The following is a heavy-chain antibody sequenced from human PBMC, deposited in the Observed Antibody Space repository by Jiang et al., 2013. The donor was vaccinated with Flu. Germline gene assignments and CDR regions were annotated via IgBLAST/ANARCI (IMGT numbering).Heavy chain of an antibody. CDR3: ARDLTCSGGNCDGSGEY. CDR1: GYTFTGQY. D-gene: IGHD2-15*01. CDR2: INPNSGGT. V-gene: IGHV1-2*02. Sequence: SGAEVKKPGASVKVSCKASGYTFTGQYMHWVRQAPGQGLEWMGWINPNSGGTNYAQKFQGRVTMTRDTSISTAYMELSRLRSDDTAVYYCARDLTCSGGNCDGSGEYWGQGTLVTVSS. J-gene: IGHJ4*02.